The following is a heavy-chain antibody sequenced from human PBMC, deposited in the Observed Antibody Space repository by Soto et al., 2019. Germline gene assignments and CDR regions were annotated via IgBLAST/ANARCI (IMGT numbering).Heavy chain of an antibody. J-gene: IGHJ6*02. CDR2: ISSSGSTI. CDR3: ASYYYSDNSGYYPYGMDV. CDR1: GFTFSSYE. V-gene: IGHV3-48*03. Sequence: GGSLRLAWAGSGFTFSSYEKNWVRQAPGKGLEWVSYISSSGSTIYYADSVKGRFTISRDNAKNSLYLQMNSLRAEDTAVYYCASYYYSDNSGYYPYGMDVWGQGTTVTVS. D-gene: IGHD3-22*01.